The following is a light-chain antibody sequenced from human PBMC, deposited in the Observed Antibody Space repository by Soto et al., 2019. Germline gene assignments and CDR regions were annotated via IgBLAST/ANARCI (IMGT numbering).Light chain of an antibody. Sequence: EIVLTQSPATLSLSPGERATLSCRASQSFSSYLAWYQQKPGQAPRLLIYGASTRATGIPARFSGSGSGTEFTLTISSLQPDDFATYYCQQYNSYFWTFGQGTKVDIK. J-gene: IGKJ1*01. CDR2: GAS. V-gene: IGKV3-15*01. CDR3: QQYNSYFWT. CDR1: QSFSSY.